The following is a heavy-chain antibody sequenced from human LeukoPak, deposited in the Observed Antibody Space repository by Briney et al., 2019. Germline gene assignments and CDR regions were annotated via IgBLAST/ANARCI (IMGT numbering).Heavy chain of an antibody. J-gene: IGHJ4*02. Sequence: ASVKVSCKAAGGTFSSYAISWVRQAPGQGLEWMGRIIPILGIANYAQKFQGRVTITADKSTSTAYMELSSLRSEDTAVYYCATRYGGNSSYYWGQGTLVTVSS. CDR1: GGTFSSYA. CDR3: ATRYGGNSSYY. V-gene: IGHV1-69*04. D-gene: IGHD4-23*01. CDR2: IIPILGIA.